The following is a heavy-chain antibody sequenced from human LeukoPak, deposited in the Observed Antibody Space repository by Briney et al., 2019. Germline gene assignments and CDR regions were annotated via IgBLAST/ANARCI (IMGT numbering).Heavy chain of an antibody. CDR2: IYHSGST. D-gene: IGHD4-17*01. V-gene: IGHV4-4*02. J-gene: IGHJ4*02. CDR1: GASISSSNW. Sequence: KPSETLSLTCAVSGASISSSNWWTWVRQPPGKGLEWIGEIYHSGSTNYNPSLKSRVTISVDKSKNQFSLKLSSVTAADTAVYYCARLTVTTYYFDYWGQGTLVTVSS. CDR3: ARLTVTTYYFDY.